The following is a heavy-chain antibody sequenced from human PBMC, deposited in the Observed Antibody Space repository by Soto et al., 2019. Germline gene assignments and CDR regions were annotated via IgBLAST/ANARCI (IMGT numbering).Heavy chain of an antibody. Sequence: QVQLVESGGGVVQPGRSLRLSCAASGFSFSSYGIHWVRQAPGKGLEWVAVISYDGTKKYFADSVKGRFIFTRDNSKSTVDLQMNSLRVEDTAVYYCAKGGDSNNRFLYWYFDLWGRGTLVTVSS. D-gene: IGHD6-13*01. CDR3: AKGGDSNNRFLYWYFDL. CDR2: ISYDGTKK. V-gene: IGHV3-30*18. CDR1: GFSFSSYG. J-gene: IGHJ2*01.